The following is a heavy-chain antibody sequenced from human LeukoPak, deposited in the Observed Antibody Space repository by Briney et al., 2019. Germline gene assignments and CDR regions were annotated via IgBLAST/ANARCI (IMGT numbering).Heavy chain of an antibody. D-gene: IGHD3-22*01. CDR2: ISYDGSNK. Sequence: GASLRLSCAASGFTFSSYGMHWVRQAPGKGLEWVAVISYDGSNKYYADSVKGRFTISRDNSKNTLYLQMNSLRAEDTAVYYCAKEGLYYYDSSGYTEGYFDYWGQGTLVTVSS. V-gene: IGHV3-30*18. CDR3: AKEGLYYYDSSGYTEGYFDY. J-gene: IGHJ4*02. CDR1: GFTFSSYG.